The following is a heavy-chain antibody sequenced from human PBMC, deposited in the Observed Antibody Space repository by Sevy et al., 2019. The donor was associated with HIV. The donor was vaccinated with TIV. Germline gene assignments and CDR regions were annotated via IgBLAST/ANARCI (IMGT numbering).Heavy chain of an antibody. CDR1: GFSITSYW. D-gene: IGHD3-3*01. V-gene: IGHV3-74*01. J-gene: IGHJ4*02. Sequence: GGSLRLSCAGSGFSITSYWMHWVRQAPGKGLVWVSRMNEDGSVTNHADSVRGRFTISRDNAKNTLYLQMNSLRVEDTAVYYCVKDFAGPTDHWGQGTLVTVSS. CDR2: MNEDGSVT. CDR3: VKDFAGPTDH.